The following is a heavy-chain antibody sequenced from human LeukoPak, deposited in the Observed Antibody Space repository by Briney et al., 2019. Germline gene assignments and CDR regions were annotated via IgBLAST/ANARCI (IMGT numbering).Heavy chain of an antibody. J-gene: IGHJ1*01. CDR2: IYTSGST. Sequence: PSETLSLTCTVSGGSISSGSYYWRWIRQPAGTGLEWIGHIYTSGSTKYNPSLKSRVTISADTSKNQFSLKLSSVTAADTAVYYCARDFVIAATTEYFQYWGQGTLVTVSS. CDR3: ARDFVIAATTEYFQY. D-gene: IGHD6-13*01. CDR1: GGSISSGSYY. V-gene: IGHV4-61*09.